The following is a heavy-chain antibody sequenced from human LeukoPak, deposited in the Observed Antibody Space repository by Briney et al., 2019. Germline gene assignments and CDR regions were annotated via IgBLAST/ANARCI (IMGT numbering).Heavy chain of an antibody. CDR3: ARRYYDDSSGYYSDY. CDR1: GYSFTSYW. J-gene: IGHJ4*02. CDR2: IYPGDSDT. Sequence: GESLKISCKGSGYSFTSYWNGWGRQMPGKGLGWMRIIYPGDSDTRYSQSLQGQVTISADKSISTAYLQWSSLTASDTAMYYCARRYYDDSSGYYSDYWGQRTLVTVSS. D-gene: IGHD3-22*01. V-gene: IGHV5-51*01.